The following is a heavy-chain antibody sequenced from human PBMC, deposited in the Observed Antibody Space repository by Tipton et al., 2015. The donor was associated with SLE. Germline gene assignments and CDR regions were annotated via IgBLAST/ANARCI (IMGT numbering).Heavy chain of an antibody. CDR2: IDPNGSPT. CDR1: GFIFFEAW. Sequence: SLRLSCAASGFIFFEAWMAWVRQPPGKGLVWVSEIDPNGSPTNYADSVKDRFTISRDNAKNTLFLEMNSLRVDDTAVYYCASLSAPSDYWGQGTLVTVSP. V-gene: IGHV3-74*01. J-gene: IGHJ4*02. CDR3: ASLSAPSDY.